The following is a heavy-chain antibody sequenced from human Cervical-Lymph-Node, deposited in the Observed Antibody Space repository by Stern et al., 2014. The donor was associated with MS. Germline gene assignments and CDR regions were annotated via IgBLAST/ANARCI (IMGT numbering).Heavy chain of an antibody. CDR3: AGPRLAF. V-gene: IGHV1-69*06. CDR1: GDTFISYA. CDR2: IVPIFGTP. J-gene: IGHJ4*02. Sequence: QVQLVESGTEVKKPGSSVKVSCKASGDTFISYAITWVRQAPGHGLEWMGDIVPIFGTPNYAQKFQGRVTISADRSTSTAYMEVHSLTSEDTAVYDCAGPRLAFWGQGTQVIVSS.